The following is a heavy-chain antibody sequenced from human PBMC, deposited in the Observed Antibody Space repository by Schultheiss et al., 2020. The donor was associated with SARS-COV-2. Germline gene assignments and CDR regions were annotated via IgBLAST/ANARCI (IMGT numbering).Heavy chain of an antibody. CDR1: GFTFDDYA. Sequence: AGSLRLSCAASGFTFDDYAMHWVRQAPGKGLEWIGEIHHSGSTYYNPSLKSRVTISVDTSKNQFSLKLSSVTAADTAVYYCARVGEGSFDIWGQGTMVTVSS. D-gene: IGHD4-17*01. V-gene: IGHV4-34*01. CDR2: IHHSGST. CDR3: ARVGEGSFDI. J-gene: IGHJ3*02.